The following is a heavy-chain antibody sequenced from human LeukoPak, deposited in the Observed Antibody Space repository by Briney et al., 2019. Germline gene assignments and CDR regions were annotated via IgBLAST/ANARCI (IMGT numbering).Heavy chain of an antibody. Sequence: SETLSLTCTVSGGSITNYYWSWMRQPPGKGLEWIGYIHYSGSTNYKPSLKSRVTISLDTSKNQFSLRLTSVTAADTAIYYCASTEWNYARWGQGTLVTVSS. V-gene: IGHV4-59*08. J-gene: IGHJ4*02. CDR3: ASTEWNYAR. CDR1: GGSITNYY. D-gene: IGHD1-7*01. CDR2: IHYSGST.